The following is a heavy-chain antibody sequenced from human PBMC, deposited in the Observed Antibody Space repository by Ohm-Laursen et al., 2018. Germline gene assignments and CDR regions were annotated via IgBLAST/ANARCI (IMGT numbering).Heavy chain of an antibody. D-gene: IGHD3-22*01. Sequence: SDTLSLTCTASSVSISSYYWTWIRQPPGKGLEWIGYIYYSGSTNYSPSLRSRVTISLDTSKNQFSLKLSSVTAADTAVYYCARELAYYDSSGLDAFDIWGQGTMVTVSS. CDR3: ARELAYYDSSGLDAFDI. V-gene: IGHV4-59*01. CDR2: IYYSGST. CDR1: SVSISSYY. J-gene: IGHJ3*02.